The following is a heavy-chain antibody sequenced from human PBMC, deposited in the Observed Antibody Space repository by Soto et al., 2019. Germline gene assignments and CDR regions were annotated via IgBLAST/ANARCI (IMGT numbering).Heavy chain of an antibody. J-gene: IGHJ6*02. CDR1: GYTFTSYG. CDR3: ASDFAFVGGYNSYYYYYGMDV. D-gene: IGHD5-12*01. CDR2: ISAYNGNT. V-gene: IGHV1-18*01. Sequence: ASVKVSCKASGYTFTSYGISWVRQAPGQGLEWMGWISAYNGNTNYAQKLQGRVTMTTDTYTSTACMELRSLRSDDTAVYYCASDFAFVGGYNSYYYYYGMDVWGQGTTVTVSS.